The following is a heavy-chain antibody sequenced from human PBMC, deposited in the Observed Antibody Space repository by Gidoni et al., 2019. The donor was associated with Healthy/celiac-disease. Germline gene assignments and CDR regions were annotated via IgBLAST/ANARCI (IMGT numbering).Heavy chain of an antibody. V-gene: IGHV4-31*03. CDR3: ARGVTIFGVVILEAFDI. CDR1: GGSISSGGYY. Sequence: QVQLQESGPGLVKPSQTLSLTCTVSGGSISSGGYYWSWIRQHPGKGLEWIGYIYYSGSTFYNPSLKSRVTISVDTSKNQFSLKLSSVTAADTAVYYCARGVTIFGVVILEAFDICGQGTMVTVSS. CDR2: IYYSGST. J-gene: IGHJ3*02. D-gene: IGHD3-3*01.